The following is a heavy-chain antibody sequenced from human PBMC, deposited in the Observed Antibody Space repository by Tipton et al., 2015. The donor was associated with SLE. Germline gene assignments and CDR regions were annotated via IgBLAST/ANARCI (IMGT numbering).Heavy chain of an antibody. CDR3: ARDLVRDGDYGDGMDV. D-gene: IGHD4-17*01. CDR2: ITHSRTT. J-gene: IGHJ6*02. Sequence: GLVKPSETLSLTCALYGGSFSGYSWSWLRRPPGKGLEWIGEITHSRTTNYNPSLNSGVTISLDTSRNQFSLKLRSVTAADTAVYYCARDLVRDGDYGDGMDVWGQGTTVTVSS. V-gene: IGHV4-34*01. CDR1: GGSFSGYS.